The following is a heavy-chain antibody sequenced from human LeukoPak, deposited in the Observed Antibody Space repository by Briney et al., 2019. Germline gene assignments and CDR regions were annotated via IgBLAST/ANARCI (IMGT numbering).Heavy chain of an antibody. D-gene: IGHD2-2*01. V-gene: IGHV3-21*01. CDR2: ISSSSSYI. CDR3: ARPLRGDIVVVPAVLFDY. Sequence: GGSLRLSCAASGFTFSSYSMNWVRQAPGKGLEWVSSISSSSSYIYYADSVKGRFTTSRDNAKNSLYLQMNSLRAEDTAVYYCARPLRGDIVVVPAVLFDYWGQGTLVTVSS. J-gene: IGHJ4*02. CDR1: GFTFSSYS.